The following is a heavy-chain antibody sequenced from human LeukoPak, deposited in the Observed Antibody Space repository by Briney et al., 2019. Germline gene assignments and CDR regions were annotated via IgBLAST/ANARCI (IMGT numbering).Heavy chain of an antibody. V-gene: IGHV4-39*07. J-gene: IGHJ4*02. CDR2: IYYSGST. CDR1: GDSFNNYY. D-gene: IGHD3-22*01. Sequence: SETLSLTCTVSGDSFNNYYWGWIRQPPGKGLEWIGSIYYSGSTYYNPSLKSRVTISVDTSKNQFSLKLSAVTAADTAVYYCAKYYYDSSGYLYWGQGTLVTVSS. CDR3: AKYYYDSSGYLY.